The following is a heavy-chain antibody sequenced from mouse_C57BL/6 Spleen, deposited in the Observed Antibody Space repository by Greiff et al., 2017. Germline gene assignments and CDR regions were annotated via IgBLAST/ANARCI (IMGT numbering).Heavy chain of an antibody. V-gene: IGHV1-7*01. CDR3: ARIYDGYYGEFAY. CDR2: INPSSGYT. Sequence: VQLKESGAELAKPGASVKLSCKASGYTFTSYWMHWVKQRPGQGLEWIGYINPSSGYTKYNQKFKDKATLTADKSSSTAYMQLSSLTYEDSAVYYCARIYDGYYGEFAYWGQGTLVTVSA. J-gene: IGHJ3*01. D-gene: IGHD2-3*01. CDR1: GYTFTSYW.